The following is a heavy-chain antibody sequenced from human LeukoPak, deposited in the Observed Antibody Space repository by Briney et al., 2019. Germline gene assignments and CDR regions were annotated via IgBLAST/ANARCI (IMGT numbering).Heavy chain of an antibody. Sequence: GGSLRLSCAASGFTFSSYAMSWVRQAPGKGLEWVSAISGSGGSTYYADSVKGRFTISRDNSKNTLYLQMNSLRAEDTAVYYCAKFGTWIQLWLPPGDYYYMDVWGKGTTVTVSS. V-gene: IGHV3-23*01. CDR1: GFTFSSYA. CDR2: ISGSGGST. CDR3: AKFGTWIQLWLPPGDYYYMDV. J-gene: IGHJ6*03. D-gene: IGHD5-18*01.